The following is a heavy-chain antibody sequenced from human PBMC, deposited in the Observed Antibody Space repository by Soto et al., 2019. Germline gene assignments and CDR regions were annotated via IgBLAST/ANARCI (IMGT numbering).Heavy chain of an antibody. CDR1: GFTFSNYE. J-gene: IGHJ6*02. D-gene: IGHD4-4*01. CDR3: ARDPAIYSGKFDYGLDV. V-gene: IGHV3-48*03. Sequence: VGSLRLSCAVSGFTFSNYEMNWVRQAPGKGLEWVSYIGTSGRTIYYADSVRGRFTISRDNAKNSLYLQMNSLRAEDTAVYYCARDPAIYSGKFDYGLDVWGQGTTVTVSS. CDR2: IGTSGRTI.